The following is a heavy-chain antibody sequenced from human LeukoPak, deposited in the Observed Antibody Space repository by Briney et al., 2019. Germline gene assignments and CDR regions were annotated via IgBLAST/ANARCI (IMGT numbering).Heavy chain of an antibody. CDR3: ATGPYSSSS. J-gene: IGHJ4*02. D-gene: IGHD6-6*01. V-gene: IGHV1-24*01. Sequence: GASVKVSCKASGYTFTSYGISWVRQAPGQGLEWMGGFDPEDGETIYAQKFQGRVTMTEDTSTDTAYMELSSLRSEDTAVYYCATGPYSSSSWGQGTLVTVSS. CDR2: FDPEDGET. CDR1: GYTFTSYG.